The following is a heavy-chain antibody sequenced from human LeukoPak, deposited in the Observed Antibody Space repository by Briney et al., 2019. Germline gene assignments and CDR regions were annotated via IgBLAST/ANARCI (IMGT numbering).Heavy chain of an antibody. J-gene: IGHJ4*02. V-gene: IGHV4-59*01. CDR3: ARGGSRSYTSSTLDY. D-gene: IGHD2-2*01. CDR1: GGSISSYY. CDR2: ISYSGST. Sequence: SETLSLTCTVSGGSISSYYWSWIRQPPGKGLEWIGSISYSGSTNYNPSLKSRVTISMDTSKNRFSLELSSVTAADTAVYYCARGGSRSYTSSTLDYWGQGTLVTVSS.